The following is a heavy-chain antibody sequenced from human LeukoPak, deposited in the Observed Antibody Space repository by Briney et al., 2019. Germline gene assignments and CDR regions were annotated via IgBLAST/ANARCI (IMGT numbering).Heavy chain of an antibody. CDR2: IYYSGTT. CDR1: GGSISSYY. J-gene: IGHJ4*02. D-gene: IGHD1-26*01. Sequence: KPSETLSLTCTVSGGSISSYYWSWIPQPPGKGLEWIGYIYYSGTTDYNPSLKSRVTISVDTSNNQFSLKVSSVTAADTAVYYCARSSGAYRSFDYWGQGTLVPVSS. V-gene: IGHV4-59*01. CDR3: ARSSGAYRSFDY.